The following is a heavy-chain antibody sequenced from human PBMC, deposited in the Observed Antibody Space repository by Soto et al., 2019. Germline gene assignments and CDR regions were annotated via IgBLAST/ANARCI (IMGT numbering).Heavy chain of an antibody. D-gene: IGHD1-20*01. V-gene: IGHV4-59*08. Sequence: PSETLSLTCTVSGGSISSYYWSWIRQPPGKGLEWIGYIYYSGSTNYNPSLKCRVTISVDTSKNQFSLKLSSVTAADTAVYYCARLPPDGKEYPVYHYFDYWGQGTLVTVSS. CDR2: IYYSGST. CDR1: GGSISSYY. CDR3: ARLPPDGKEYPVYHYFDY. J-gene: IGHJ4*02.